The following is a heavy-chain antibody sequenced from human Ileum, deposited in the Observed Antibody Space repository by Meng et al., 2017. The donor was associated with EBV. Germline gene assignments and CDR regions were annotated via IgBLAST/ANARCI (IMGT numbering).Heavy chain of an antibody. J-gene: IGHJ4*02. Sequence: VPLQESGPGLVKPSGTLSLTCAVSGGSISSSNWWSWVRQPPGKGLEWIGEIYHSGSTNYNPSLKSRVTMSVDKSKNQFSLNLSSVTAADTAVYYCARVGQWLPIDYWGQGTLVTVSS. CDR1: GGSISSSNW. V-gene: IGHV4-4*02. CDR2: IYHSGST. D-gene: IGHD6-19*01. CDR3: ARVGQWLPIDY.